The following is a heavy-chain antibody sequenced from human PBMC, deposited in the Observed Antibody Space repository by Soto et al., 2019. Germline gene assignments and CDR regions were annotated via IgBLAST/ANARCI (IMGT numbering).Heavy chain of an antibody. CDR2: ISYDGSNK. D-gene: IGHD2-2*02. CDR3: AKEYRNLPQHHPIDY. V-gene: IGHV3-30*18. J-gene: IGHJ4*02. Sequence: QVQLVESGGGVVQPGRSLRLSCAASGFTFSSYGMHWVRQAPGKGLEWVAVISYDGSNKYYADSVKGRFTISRDNSKNPLYLQKNSLRAEDTAVYYWAKEYRNLPQHHPIDYRGQGTLVTVSS. CDR1: GFTFSSYG.